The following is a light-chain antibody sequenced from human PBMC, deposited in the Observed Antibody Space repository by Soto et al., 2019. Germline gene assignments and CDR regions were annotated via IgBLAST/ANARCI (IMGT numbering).Light chain of an antibody. CDR1: FSNIGSNF. CDR3: AAWDDSLSGVV. Sequence: QSVLTQPPSASGTPGQTVTISCSGRFSNIGSNFIYWYQQLPGTAPKLLIYRNNERPLGVPDRFSASKSGTSASLAISGLRSEDEADYHCAAWDDSLSGVVFGGGTQLTVL. V-gene: IGLV1-47*01. J-gene: IGLJ3*02. CDR2: RNN.